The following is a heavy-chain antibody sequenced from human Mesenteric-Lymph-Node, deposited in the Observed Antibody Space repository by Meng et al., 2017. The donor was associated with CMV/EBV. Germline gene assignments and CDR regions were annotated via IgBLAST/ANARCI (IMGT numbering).Heavy chain of an antibody. J-gene: IGHJ4*02. CDR2: IIPILGIA. D-gene: IGHD6-19*01. CDR1: GGTFSSYA. V-gene: IGHV1-69*10. CDR3: ARDLSSGRTRGFDY. Sequence: SVKVSCKASGGTFSSYAISWVRQAPGQGLEWMGGIIPILGIANYAQKFQGRVTITADKSTSTAYMELSSLRSEDTAVYYCARDLSSGRTRGFDYWGQGTLVTVSS.